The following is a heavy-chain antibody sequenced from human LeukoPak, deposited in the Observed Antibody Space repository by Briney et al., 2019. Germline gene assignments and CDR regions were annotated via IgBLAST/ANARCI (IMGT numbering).Heavy chain of an antibody. J-gene: IGHJ4*02. CDR1: GYTFTSYY. Sequence: ASVKVSCKASGYTFTSYYMHWVRQAPGQGLEWMGIINPSGDNYAQKFQGRVTMTRDTSTSTVYMELSSLRSEDTAMYYCARDSAWYSSSYVFDYWGQGTLVTVSS. D-gene: IGHD6-13*01. V-gene: IGHV1-46*01. CDR3: ARDSAWYSSSYVFDY. CDR2: INPSGD.